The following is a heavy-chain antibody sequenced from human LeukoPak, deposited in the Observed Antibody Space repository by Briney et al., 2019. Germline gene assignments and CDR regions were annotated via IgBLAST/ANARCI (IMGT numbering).Heavy chain of an antibody. CDR1: GFTFSSYS. Sequence: TGGSLRLFCAASGFTFSSYSMNWVGQAAGKGLEWVSSIISSSSYIYYADSVNGPFTTSSDNAQNSLYLQTNSLRAEDTAVYDCAREWGYDSSGYSFGGQGTLVTVSS. J-gene: IGHJ4*02. V-gene: IGHV3-21*01. CDR2: IISSSSYI. D-gene: IGHD3-22*01. CDR3: AREWGYDSSGYSF.